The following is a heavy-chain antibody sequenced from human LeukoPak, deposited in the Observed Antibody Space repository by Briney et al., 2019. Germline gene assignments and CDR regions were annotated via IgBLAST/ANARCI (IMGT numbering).Heavy chain of an antibody. CDR1: GGTLSSYA. V-gene: IGHV1-69*05. Sequence: EASVKVSCKASGGTLSSYAISWVRQAPGQGLEWMGGIIPIFGTANYAQKFQGRVTITTDESTSTAYMELSSLRSEDTAVYYCARGLRFLEWLLWYWGQGTLVTVSS. CDR3: ARGLRFLEWLLWY. CDR2: IIPIFGTA. D-gene: IGHD3-3*01. J-gene: IGHJ4*02.